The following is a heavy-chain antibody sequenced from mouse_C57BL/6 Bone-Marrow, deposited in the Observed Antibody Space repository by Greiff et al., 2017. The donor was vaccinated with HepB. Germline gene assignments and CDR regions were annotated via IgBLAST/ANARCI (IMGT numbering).Heavy chain of an antibody. J-gene: IGHJ2*01. Sequence: VQLVESGPGLVQPSQSLSITCTVSGFSLTSYGVHWVRQSPGKGLEWLGVIWSGGSTDYNAAFISRLSISKANSKSQVFFKMNSLQADDTAIYYCARNYYGSSSYYFDYWGQGTTLTVSS. CDR1: GFSLTSYG. CDR2: IWSGGST. CDR3: ARNYYGSSSYYFDY. D-gene: IGHD1-1*01. V-gene: IGHV2-2*01.